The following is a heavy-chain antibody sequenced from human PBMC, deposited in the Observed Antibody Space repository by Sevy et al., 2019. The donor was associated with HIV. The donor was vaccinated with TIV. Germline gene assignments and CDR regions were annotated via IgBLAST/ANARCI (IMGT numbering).Heavy chain of an antibody. Sequence: SETLSLTCTVSGYSISSGYYWGWIRQPPGKGLEWIGSIYHSGSTYYNPSLKSRVTISVDTSKNQFSLKLSSVTAADTAVYYCARGDYSDYLFDYWGQGTLVTVSS. V-gene: IGHV4-38-2*02. CDR2: IYHSGST. J-gene: IGHJ4*02. CDR3: ARGDYSDYLFDY. D-gene: IGHD4-17*01. CDR1: GYSISSGYY.